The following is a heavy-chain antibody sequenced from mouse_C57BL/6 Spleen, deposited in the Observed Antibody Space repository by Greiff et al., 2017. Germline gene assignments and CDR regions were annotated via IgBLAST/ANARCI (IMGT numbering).Heavy chain of an antibody. CDR1: GYTFTSYW. V-gene: IGHV1-74*01. J-gene: IGHJ3*01. Sequence: QVQLQQPGAELVKPGASVKVSCKASGYTFTSYWMHWVKQRPGQGLEWIGRIHPSDSDTNYNQKFKGKAKLTVDKSSSTAYMQLSSLTSEDSAVYYCAIYVGYYWFAYWGQGALVTVAA. CDR2: IHPSDSDT. CDR3: AIYVGYYWFAY. D-gene: IGHD2-3*01.